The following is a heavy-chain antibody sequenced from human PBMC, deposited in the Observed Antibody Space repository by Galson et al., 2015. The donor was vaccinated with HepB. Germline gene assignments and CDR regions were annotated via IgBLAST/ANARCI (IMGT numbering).Heavy chain of an antibody. V-gene: IGHV1-18*04. CDR3: ARDHRWYFDY. J-gene: IGHJ4*02. CDR2: ISANSGKT. D-gene: IGHD2-15*01. CDR1: GYSFTTNG. Sequence: SVKVSCKASGYSFTTNGISWVRQAPGQGLEWMGWISANSGKTNYAQKYQNRVTLTGDTATSTVHMELRSLRSDDTAVYYCARDHRWYFDYWGQGSLVTVSS.